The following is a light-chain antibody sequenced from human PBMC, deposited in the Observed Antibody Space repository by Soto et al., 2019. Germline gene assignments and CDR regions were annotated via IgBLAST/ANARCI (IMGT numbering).Light chain of an antibody. CDR2: GAS. Sequence: EIVLTQSPDTLSLSPGEGVTLSCRASETVRDYLAWLQQQPGQAPRLLIFGASTRASGIPDRFSGSGSGTYFTLTINRLEPDDFVVYYCQQYDTSPYTFGQGTRLEIK. J-gene: IGKJ5*01. V-gene: IGKV3-20*01. CDR1: ETVRDY. CDR3: QQYDTSPYT.